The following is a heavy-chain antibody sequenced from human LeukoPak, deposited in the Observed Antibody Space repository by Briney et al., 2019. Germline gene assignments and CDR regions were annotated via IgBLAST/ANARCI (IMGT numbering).Heavy chain of an antibody. V-gene: IGHV3-23*01. J-gene: IGHJ4*02. CDR2: ISAGGGST. CDR1: GFTFSSYA. CDR3: ANGRGWPPYYFDY. D-gene: IGHD6-19*01. Sequence: GGSLRLSCAASGFTFSSYAMSWVRQAPGKGLEWVSGISAGGGSTYYADSVKGRFTISRDNSKNTLYLQMNSLRAEDTAVYYCANGRGWPPYYFDYRGQGTLVTVSS.